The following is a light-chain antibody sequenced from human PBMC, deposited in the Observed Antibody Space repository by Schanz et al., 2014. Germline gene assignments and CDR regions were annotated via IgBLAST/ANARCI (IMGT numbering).Light chain of an antibody. Sequence: AIRMTQSPSSLSASTGDRVTITCRASQGISSWLAWYQQKPGEAPNLLIYGASNLQSGVPSRFSGSGSGTDFTLTISSLQLEDFATYYCQQSQGPPLTFGGGTKVDSK. V-gene: IGKV1-8*01. CDR1: QGISSW. J-gene: IGKJ4*01. CDR2: GAS. CDR3: QQSQGPPLT.